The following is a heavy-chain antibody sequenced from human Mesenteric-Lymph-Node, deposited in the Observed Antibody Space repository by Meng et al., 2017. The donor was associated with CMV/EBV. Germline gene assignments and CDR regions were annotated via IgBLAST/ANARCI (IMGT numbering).Heavy chain of an antibody. V-gene: IGHV3-15*01. CDR2: IKSKTDSGTT. CDR3: TTSRR. J-gene: IGHJ4*02. Sequence: GGSLRLSCAASGFTFSSYSMNWVRQAPGKGLEWVGRIKSKTDSGTTDYAAPVKGRFTISRDDSKTTLFLQMDSLKTEDTAVYYCTTSRRWGQGTLVTVSS. CDR1: GFTFSSYS.